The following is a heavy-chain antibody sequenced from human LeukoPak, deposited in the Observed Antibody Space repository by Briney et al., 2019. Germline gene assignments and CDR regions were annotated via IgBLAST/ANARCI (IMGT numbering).Heavy chain of an antibody. J-gene: IGHJ4*02. V-gene: IGHV3-21*01. Sequence: PGGSLRLSCAASGFTFSSYSMNWVRQAPGKGLGWVSSISSSSSYIYYADSVKGRFTISRDDAKNSLYLQMNSLRAEDTAVYYCARGRGYSGYEGDYWGQGTLVTVSS. CDR2: ISSSSSYI. D-gene: IGHD5-12*01. CDR3: ARGRGYSGYEGDY. CDR1: GFTFSSYS.